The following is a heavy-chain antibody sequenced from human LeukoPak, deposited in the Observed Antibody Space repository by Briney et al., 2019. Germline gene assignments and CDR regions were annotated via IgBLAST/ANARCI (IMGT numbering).Heavy chain of an antibody. CDR2: INPSGGNT. CDR1: GYTFTSYY. CDR3: ARPEGYYYGSGSYLDY. Sequence: ASVKVSCKASGYTFTSYYLQWVRQAPGQGLEWMGIINPSGGNTSYAQKFQGRVTMTRDMSTSTVYMELRSLRSDDTAVYYCARPEGYYYGSGSYLDYWGQGTLVTVSS. J-gene: IGHJ4*02. V-gene: IGHV1-46*01. D-gene: IGHD3-10*01.